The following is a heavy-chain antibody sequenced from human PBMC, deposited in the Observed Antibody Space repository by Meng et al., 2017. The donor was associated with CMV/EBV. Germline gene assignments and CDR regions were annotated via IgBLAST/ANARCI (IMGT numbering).Heavy chain of an antibody. V-gene: IGHV4-34*01. CDR2: INHSVST. D-gene: IGHD3-3*01. Sequence: SETLSLTCAVYGGSFIGYYWSWIRQPPGKGLEWIGEINHSVSTNYNPSLKSRVTISVNTSKNQFSLKLSSVTAADTAVYYCARGQKYYDFWSGYSDWGQGTLVTVSS. CDR3: ARGQKYYDFWSGYSD. CDR1: GGSFIGYY. J-gene: IGHJ4*02.